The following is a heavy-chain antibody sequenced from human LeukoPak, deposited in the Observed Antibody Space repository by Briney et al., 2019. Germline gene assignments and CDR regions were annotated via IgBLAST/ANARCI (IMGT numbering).Heavy chain of an antibody. Sequence: GEPLQISCKGFGYSFTSYWIGWVRQMPGKGLEWMGIICPGDSDTRYSPTFQGQVTISADKSISTAYLQWGSLKASDTAMYYCARSTTLYSPMDVWGKGTTLTVSS. CDR1: GYSFTSYW. V-gene: IGHV5-51*01. CDR3: ARSTTLYSPMDV. CDR2: ICPGDSDT. D-gene: IGHD1-1*01. J-gene: IGHJ6*03.